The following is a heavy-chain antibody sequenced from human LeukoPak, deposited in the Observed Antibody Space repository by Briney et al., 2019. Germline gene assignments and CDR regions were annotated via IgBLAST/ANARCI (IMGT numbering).Heavy chain of an antibody. CDR2: IYPDDSEP. CDR3: ARSVNYFDY. Sequence: GESLKISCKGSGYSFSNYWIGWVRQMPGKGLEWKGIIYPDDSEPRYSPSFQGQVTISADKSISTAYLQWSSLKASDTAMYYCARSVNYFDYWGQGTLVTVSS. D-gene: IGHD4-23*01. J-gene: IGHJ4*02. CDR1: GYSFSNYW. V-gene: IGHV5-51*01.